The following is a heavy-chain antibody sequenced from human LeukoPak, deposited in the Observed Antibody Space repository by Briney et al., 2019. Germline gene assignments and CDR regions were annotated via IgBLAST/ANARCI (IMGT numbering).Heavy chain of an antibody. CDR2: IYYSGST. J-gene: IGHJ4*02. V-gene: IGHV4-59*08. D-gene: IGHD5-18*01. CDR3: ARGYSSGFYYFDY. CDR1: GGSISIYY. Sequence: SETLSLTCTVSGGSISIYYWSWIRQPPGKGLEWIGYIYYSGSTNFNPSLKSRVTISVDTSKNQFSLKLSSVTAADTAVYYCARGYSSGFYYFDYWGQGAPVTVSS.